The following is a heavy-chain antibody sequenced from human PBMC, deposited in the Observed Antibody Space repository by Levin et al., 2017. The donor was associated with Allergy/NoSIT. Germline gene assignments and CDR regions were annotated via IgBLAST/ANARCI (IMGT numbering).Heavy chain of an antibody. D-gene: IGHD1-1*01. CDR2: ISYDGSNK. J-gene: IGHJ3*02. V-gene: IGHV3-30*04. CDR3: ARGANYDAFDI. CDR1: GFTFSSYA. Sequence: GGSLRLSCAASGFTFSSYAMHWVRQAPGKGLEWVAVISYDGSNKYYADSVKGRFTISRDNSKNTLYLQMNSLRAEDTAVYYCARGANYDAFDIWGQGTMVTVSS.